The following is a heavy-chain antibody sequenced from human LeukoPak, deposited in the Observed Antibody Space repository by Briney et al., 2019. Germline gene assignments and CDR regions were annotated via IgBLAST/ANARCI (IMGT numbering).Heavy chain of an antibody. D-gene: IGHD6-13*01. J-gene: IGHJ4*02. CDR2: ISSSRSTI. V-gene: IGHV3-48*02. Sequence: GGSLRLSCAASGFTFSSYSMNWVRQAPGKGLEWVSYISSSRSTIYYADSVKGRFTISRDNAKNSLYLQMNSLRDEDTAEYYCARGTDETGQQLVWFDYWGQGALVTVSS. CDR1: GFTFSSYS. CDR3: ARGTDETGQQLVWFDY.